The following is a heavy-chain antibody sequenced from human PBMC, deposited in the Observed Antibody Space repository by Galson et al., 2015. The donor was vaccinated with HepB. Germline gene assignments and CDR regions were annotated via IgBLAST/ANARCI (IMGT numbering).Heavy chain of an antibody. D-gene: IGHD2-15*01. CDR1: GFTFSSYW. CDR2: IKQDGSEK. V-gene: IGHV3-7*05. J-gene: IGHJ6*02. CDR3: AGSSPYYYYSMGV. Sequence: SLRLSCAASGFTFSSYWMSWVRQAPGKGLEWVANIKQDGSEKYYVDSVKGRFTISRDNAKNSLYLQMNSLRAEDTAVYYCAGSSPYYYYSMGVWGQGTTVTVSS.